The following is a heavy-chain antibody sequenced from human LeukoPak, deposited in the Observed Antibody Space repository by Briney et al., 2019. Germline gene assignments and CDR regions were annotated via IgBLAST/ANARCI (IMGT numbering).Heavy chain of an antibody. Sequence: GGPLRLSCAASGFTFSSYGMNWVRQAPGKGLEWVANIKQDGSEKYYGDSVKGRFTISRDNAKNSLYLQMNSLRAEDSAVYYCAKEESNFWSGYPDYWGQGTLVAASS. V-gene: IGHV3-7*05. D-gene: IGHD3-3*01. CDR2: IKQDGSEK. CDR3: AKEESNFWSGYPDY. J-gene: IGHJ4*02. CDR1: GFTFSSYG.